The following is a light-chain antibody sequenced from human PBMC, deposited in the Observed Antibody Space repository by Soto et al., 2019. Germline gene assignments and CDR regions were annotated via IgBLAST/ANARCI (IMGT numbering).Light chain of an antibody. CDR3: QQYTNWPSLT. CDR1: QGISNS. CDR2: GVS. Sequence: EIVMTQSPATLSVSPGERATLSCRASQGISNSLAWYQQKPGQAPRLLIYGVSTRATGIPARFSGSGSGTEFTLTISSLQSEDFAVYYCQQYTNWPSLTFGGGTKVDIK. J-gene: IGKJ4*01. V-gene: IGKV3-15*01.